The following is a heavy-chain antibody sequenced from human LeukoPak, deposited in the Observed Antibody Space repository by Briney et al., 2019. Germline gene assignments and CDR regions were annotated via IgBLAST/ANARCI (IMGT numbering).Heavy chain of an antibody. J-gene: IGHJ4*02. CDR3: ARGYSSGWYFDY. D-gene: IGHD6-19*01. CDR1: GFTFSSYN. Sequence: GGSLRLSCEASGFTFSSYNMNWVRQAPGKGLEWVSSISTRGYIYYADSVKGRFTISRDNTKNSLYLQMNSLRAEDTAVYYCARGYSSGWYFDYWGQGTLVTVSS. V-gene: IGHV3-21*01. CDR2: ISTRGYI.